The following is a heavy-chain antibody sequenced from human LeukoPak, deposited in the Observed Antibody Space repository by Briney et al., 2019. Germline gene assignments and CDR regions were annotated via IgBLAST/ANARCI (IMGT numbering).Heavy chain of an antibody. D-gene: IGHD6-19*01. V-gene: IGHV1-2*02. CDR3: ARDKGGSGWFRA. CDR1: GYTFTGCY. J-gene: IGHJ4*02. Sequence: ASVKVSCKASGYTFTGCYMHWVRQAPGQGLEWMGWINPNSGGTNYAQKFQGRVTMTRDTSISTAYMELSRLRSDDTAVYYCARDKGGSGWFRAWGQGTLVTVSS. CDR2: INPNSGGT.